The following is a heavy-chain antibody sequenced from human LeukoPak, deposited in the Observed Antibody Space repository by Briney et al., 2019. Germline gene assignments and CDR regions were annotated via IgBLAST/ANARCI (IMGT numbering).Heavy chain of an antibody. J-gene: IGHJ5*02. CDR2: IYYTGST. D-gene: IGHD3-3*01. CDR3: ARVPTRYYDFWSGYPNWFDP. CDR1: GGSISSHY. Sequence: PSETLSLTCTVSGGSISSHYWGWIRQFPGKGLEWIGYIYYTGSTNYNPSLKSRVTISVDTSKNQFSLKLSSVTAADTAVYYCARVPTRYYDFWSGYPNWFDPWGQGTLVTVSS. V-gene: IGHV4-59*11.